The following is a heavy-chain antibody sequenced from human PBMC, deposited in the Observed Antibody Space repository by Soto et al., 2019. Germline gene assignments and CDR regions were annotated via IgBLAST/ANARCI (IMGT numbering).Heavy chain of an antibody. Sequence: EVQVVESGGGLVQPGGSLRLSCAASGFPFTNYWIHWDRQVPGEGLVWVSRIDIHWVGPSYADFVKGRFTISRDNAKNTLYLQMNSLRVEDTAIYYCGTVFEKWGQGTMVTVSS. CDR3: GTVFEK. V-gene: IGHV3-74*01. J-gene: IGHJ3*02. CDR2: IDIHWVGP. CDR1: GFPFTNYW.